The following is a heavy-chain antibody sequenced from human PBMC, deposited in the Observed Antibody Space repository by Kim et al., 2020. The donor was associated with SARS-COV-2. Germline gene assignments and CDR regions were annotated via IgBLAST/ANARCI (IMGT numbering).Heavy chain of an antibody. J-gene: IGHJ4*02. V-gene: IGHV3-11*06. CDR3: ARGVTDYGDYEDTKIFDY. Sequence: KGRFTISRDNDKNSLYLQMNSLRAEDTAVYYCARGVTDYGDYEDTKIFDYWGQGTLVTVSS. D-gene: IGHD4-17*01.